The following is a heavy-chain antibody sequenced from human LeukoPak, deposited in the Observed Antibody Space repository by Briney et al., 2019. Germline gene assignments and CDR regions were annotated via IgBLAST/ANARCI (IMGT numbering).Heavy chain of an antibody. CDR2: IYYSGST. D-gene: IGHD4-17*01. CDR3: ARDDYGDSGGLN. V-gene: IGHV4-59*01. Sequence: SETLSLTCTVSGVSISSYCWSWIRQPPGKGLVWIGYIYYSGSTNYNPSLKSRVTISIATSKNQFSLKLRSVTAADAAVYYCARDDYGDSGGLNWGQGTLVTVSS. CDR1: GVSISSYC. J-gene: IGHJ4*02.